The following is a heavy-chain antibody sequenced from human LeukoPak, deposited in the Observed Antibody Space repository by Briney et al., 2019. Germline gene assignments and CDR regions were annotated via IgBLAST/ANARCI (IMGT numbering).Heavy chain of an antibody. D-gene: IGHD6-13*01. CDR3: ARGAGIYYYYYMDV. Sequence: SVKVSCKASGGTFSSYAISWVRQAPGQGLEWMGGIIPIFGTANYAQKFQGRVTMTRDTSTSTVYMELSSLRSEDTAVYYCARGAGIYYYYYMDVWGKGTTVTISS. J-gene: IGHJ6*03. CDR1: GGTFSSYA. V-gene: IGHV1-69*05. CDR2: IIPIFGTA.